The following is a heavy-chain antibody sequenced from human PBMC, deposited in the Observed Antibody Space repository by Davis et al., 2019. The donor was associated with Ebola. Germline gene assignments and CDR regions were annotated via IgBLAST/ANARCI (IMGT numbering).Heavy chain of an antibody. J-gene: IGHJ6*02. Sequence: GESLKISCAASGFTFSSNYMSWVRQAPGKGLECVSVIYSGGSTYYADSVKGRFTISRDNSKNTLYLQMNSLRAEDTAVYYCARWNFGVGRYGMDVWGQGTTVTVSS. CDR1: GFTFSSNY. CDR3: ARWNFGVGRYGMDV. V-gene: IGHV3-66*01. D-gene: IGHD3-3*01. CDR2: IYSGGST.